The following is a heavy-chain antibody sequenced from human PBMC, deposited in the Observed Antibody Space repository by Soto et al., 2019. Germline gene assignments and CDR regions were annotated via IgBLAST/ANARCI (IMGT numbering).Heavy chain of an antibody. J-gene: IGHJ6*02. V-gene: IGHV4-59*01. CDR2: IYYSGST. D-gene: IGHD3-10*01. CDR1: GGSISSYY. Sequence: PSETLSLTCTVSGGSISSYYWSWIRQPPGKGLEWIGYIYYSGSTNYNPSLKSRVTISVDTSKNQFSLKLSSVTAADTVVYYCARDSGFGEFSEDYYYYGMDVWGQGTTVTVS. CDR3: ARDSGFGEFSEDYYYYGMDV.